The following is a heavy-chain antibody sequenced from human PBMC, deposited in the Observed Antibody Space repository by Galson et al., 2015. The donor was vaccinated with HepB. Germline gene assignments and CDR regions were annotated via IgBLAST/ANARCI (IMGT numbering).Heavy chain of an antibody. Sequence: LSLTCTVSGDSVTNSYWSWIRQPPGKRPEWIGQIHHSGSTIQNPSLKSRVTMSVDTSKKEVSLKLTSVTAADTAVYYCARVDGGYIFDYWGLGTLVTVSS. CDR2: IHHSGST. D-gene: IGHD5-12*01. V-gene: IGHV4-59*02. J-gene: IGHJ4*02. CDR1: GDSVTNSY. CDR3: ARVDGGYIFDY.